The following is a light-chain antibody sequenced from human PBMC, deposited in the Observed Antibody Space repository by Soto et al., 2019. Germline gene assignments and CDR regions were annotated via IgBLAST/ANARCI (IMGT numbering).Light chain of an antibody. V-gene: IGKV1-33*01. Sequence: DVQMTQSPSSLSASVGDRVTITCQASQDVSNYLNWYQQKLGKAPKLLIYDASNLETGVPSRFSGSGSGTYFSFTISSLQPEDFATYYCQQYSNLITFGQVTRLETK. CDR2: DAS. J-gene: IGKJ5*01. CDR3: QQYSNLIT. CDR1: QDVSNY.